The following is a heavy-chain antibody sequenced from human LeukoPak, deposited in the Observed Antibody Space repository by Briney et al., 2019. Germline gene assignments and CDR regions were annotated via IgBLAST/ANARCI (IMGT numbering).Heavy chain of an antibody. CDR1: GFTFSSYW. J-gene: IGHJ4*02. D-gene: IGHD5/OR15-5a*01. Sequence: RSGGSLRLSCAASGFTFSSYWMSWVRQAPGKGLEWVANIKQDGSEKYYVDSVKGRFTISRDNAKNSLYLRMNSLRAEDTAVYYCARARKVVYDNYFDYWGQGTLVTVSS. CDR3: ARARKVVYDNYFDY. CDR2: IKQDGSEK. V-gene: IGHV3-7*01.